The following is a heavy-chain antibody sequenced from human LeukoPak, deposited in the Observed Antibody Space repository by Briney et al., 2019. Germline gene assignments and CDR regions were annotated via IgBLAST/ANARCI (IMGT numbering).Heavy chain of an antibody. Sequence: SETLSLTCTISGGSINVNNYYWNWIRQPAGKGLEWIGRIYMSGTTNYNPSLKSRVIMSLDTSKNQFSLKVTSVTAADTAVYYCARDPVRCSGGRCSSGSFDSWGQGTLVTVSS. J-gene: IGHJ4*02. V-gene: IGHV4-4*07. CDR3: ARDPVRCSGGRCSSGSFDS. CDR1: GGSINVNNYY. CDR2: IYMSGTT. D-gene: IGHD2-15*01.